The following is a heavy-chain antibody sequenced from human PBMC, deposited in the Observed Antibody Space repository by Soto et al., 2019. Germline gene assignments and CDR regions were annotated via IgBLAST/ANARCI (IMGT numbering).Heavy chain of an antibody. CDR1: GFTFSDEY. CDR2: ISGSSIYT. V-gene: IGHV3-11*05. CDR3: AREPRLLEF. J-gene: IGHJ4*02. Sequence: GGSLRLSCAVSGFTFSDEYMSWVRQAPGKGLEWVSYISGSSIYTNYADSVKGRFTIFRDNAKNSLYLQMNSLRAEDTAIYYCAREPRLLEFWGQGTPVTVSS. D-gene: IGHD2-15*01.